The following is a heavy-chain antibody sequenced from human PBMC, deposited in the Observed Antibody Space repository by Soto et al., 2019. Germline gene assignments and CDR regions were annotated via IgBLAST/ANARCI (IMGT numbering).Heavy chain of an antibody. D-gene: IGHD6-13*01. CDR1: GYSFTSYW. Sequence: GESLKISCKGSGYSFTSYWIGWVRQMPGKGLEWMGIIYPGDSDTRYSPSFQGQVTISADKSISTAYLQWSSLKASDTAMYYCASSSSSRNLYYYYYGMDVWGQGTTVTVSS. CDR2: IYPGDSDT. V-gene: IGHV5-51*01. J-gene: IGHJ6*02. CDR3: ASSSSSRNLYYYYYGMDV.